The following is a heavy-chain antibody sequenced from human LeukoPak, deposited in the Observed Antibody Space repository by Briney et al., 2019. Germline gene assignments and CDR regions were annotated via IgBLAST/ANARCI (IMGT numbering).Heavy chain of an antibody. V-gene: IGHV4-4*02. D-gene: IGHD3-10*01. CDR3: ARGLVGWRSGSYYPLTWFDP. J-gene: IGHJ5*02. Sequence: PSGTLSLACAVSGASISDGHWWSWVRQSPGKGLEWIGEIDHSGSTNYNPSLKSRVTISMDTSRNQFSLKLTFVTAADTAVYYCARGLVGWRSGSYYPLTWFDPWGQGTLVTVSS. CDR1: GASISDGHW. CDR2: IDHSGST.